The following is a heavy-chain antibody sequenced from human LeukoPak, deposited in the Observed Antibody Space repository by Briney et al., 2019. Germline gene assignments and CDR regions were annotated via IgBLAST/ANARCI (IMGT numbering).Heavy chain of an antibody. CDR2: ISSSSSTI. D-gene: IGHD3-3*01. J-gene: IGHJ6*03. V-gene: IGHV3-48*04. Sequence: GGSLRLSCAASGFTFSSYSMNWVRQAPGKGLEWVSYISSSSSTIYYADSVKGRFTISRDNAKNPLYLQMNSLRAEDTAVYYCARVYYDFWSGYYMDVWGKGTTVTVSS. CDR1: GFTFSSYS. CDR3: ARVYYDFWSGYYMDV.